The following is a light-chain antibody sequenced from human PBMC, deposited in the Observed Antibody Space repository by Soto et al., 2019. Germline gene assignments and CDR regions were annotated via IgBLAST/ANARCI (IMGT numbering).Light chain of an antibody. J-gene: IGKJ1*01. V-gene: IGKV1-5*03. Sequence: DILMTPSPSTLSGSVGDRVTISCRASQTISSWLAWYQQKPGKAPKLLIYKASTLKSGVPSRFSGSGSGTECTLTISSLQPDDVATYYCQHYNSYSEAFGQGTKVDIK. CDR1: QTISSW. CDR3: QHYNSYSEA. CDR2: KAS.